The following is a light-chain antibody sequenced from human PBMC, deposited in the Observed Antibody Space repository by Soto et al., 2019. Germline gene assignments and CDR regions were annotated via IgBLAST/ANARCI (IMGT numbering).Light chain of an antibody. J-gene: IGKJ2*01. CDR2: AAY. CDR3: QQTYNTPQT. V-gene: IGKV1-39*01. Sequence: DIQMTQSPSSLSTSVGDRVTITCRASQSIRTYLNWYQQKAGQAPKLLVYAAYNLQNGVPSKFSGSGSGTDFTITISSLQPEDFATSYCQQTYNTPQTFGQGTKLEIK. CDR1: QSIRTY.